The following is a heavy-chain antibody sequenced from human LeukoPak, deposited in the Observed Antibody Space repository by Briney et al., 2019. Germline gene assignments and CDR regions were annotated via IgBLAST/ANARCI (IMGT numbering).Heavy chain of an antibody. Sequence: GASVKVSCKASGYTFTSYGITWVRQAPGQGLEWMGWISAYNGNTNYAQKVQGRVTMTTDTSTSTAYMELRSLRSDDTAVYYCARAGYDYVWGSYRYNYYYYYMDVWGKGTTVTISS. CDR3: ARAGYDYVWGSYRYNYYYYYMDV. CDR1: GYTFTSYG. V-gene: IGHV1-18*01. D-gene: IGHD3-16*02. CDR2: ISAYNGNT. J-gene: IGHJ6*03.